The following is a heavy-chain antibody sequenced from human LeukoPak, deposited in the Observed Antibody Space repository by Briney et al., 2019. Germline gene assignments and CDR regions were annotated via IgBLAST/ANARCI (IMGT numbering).Heavy chain of an antibody. V-gene: IGHV3-53*01. CDR1: GFTVSSNY. D-gene: IGHD6-6*01. J-gene: IGHJ4*02. CDR2: IYSGGST. CDR3: ARDRLYSSSSEDY. Sequence: SGGSLRLSCAASGFTVSSNYMSWVGQAPGKGLEWVSVIYSGGSTYYPDSVKGRFTISRDNSKHPLYLQMNSLRVEDTAVYYCARDRLYSSSSEDYWGQGTLVTVSS.